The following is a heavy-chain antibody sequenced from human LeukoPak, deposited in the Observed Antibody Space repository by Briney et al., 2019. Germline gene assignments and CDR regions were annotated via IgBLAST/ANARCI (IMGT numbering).Heavy chain of an antibody. J-gene: IGHJ4*02. CDR3: ARDLNCGGDCYQFDY. Sequence: ASVKVSCKASRYTFTGYYMHWVRQAPRQGLEWMGWINPNSGGTNYAQKFQGRVTMTRDTSISTAYMELSRLRSDDTAVYYCARDLNCGGDCYQFDYWGQGTLVTVSS. CDR2: INPNSGGT. CDR1: RYTFTGYY. D-gene: IGHD2-21*02. V-gene: IGHV1-2*02.